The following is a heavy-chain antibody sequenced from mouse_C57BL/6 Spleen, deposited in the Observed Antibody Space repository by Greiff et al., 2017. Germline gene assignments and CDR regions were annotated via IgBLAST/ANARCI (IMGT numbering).Heavy chain of an antibody. J-gene: IGHJ1*03. CDR3: ARNYGYDDWYFDV. CDR1: GYTFTSYW. D-gene: IGHD2-2*01. Sequence: QVQLQQPGAELVKPGASVKLSCKASGYTFTSYWMQWVKQRPGQGLEWIGEIDPSDSYTNYNQKFKGKATLTVDTSSSTAYMQLSSLTSEDSAVYYCARNYGYDDWYFDVWGTGTTVTVSS. CDR2: IDPSDSYT. V-gene: IGHV1-50*01.